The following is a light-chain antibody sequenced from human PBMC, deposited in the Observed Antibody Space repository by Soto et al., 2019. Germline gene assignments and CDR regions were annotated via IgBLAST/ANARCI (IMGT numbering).Light chain of an antibody. J-gene: IGLJ2*01. V-gene: IGLV9-49*01. CDR3: GADHGSETNFVWI. CDR2: VGTGGIVG. CDR1: SGYSNYK. Sequence: QLVLTQPPSASASLGASVTLTCTLSSGYSNYKVDWYQQRPGKGPRFVMRVGTGGIVGSKGDGIPDRFSVLGSGLNRYLTIKNIQEEDESDYHCGADHGSETNFVWIFGGGTKVTVL.